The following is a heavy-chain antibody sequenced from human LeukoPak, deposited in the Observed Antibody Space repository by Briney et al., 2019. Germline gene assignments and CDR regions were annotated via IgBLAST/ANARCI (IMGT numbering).Heavy chain of an antibody. D-gene: IGHD5-24*01. CDR3: ARGGQGDGYSADEAFDF. V-gene: IGHV6-1*01. CDR2: TYYRSKWYN. J-gene: IGHJ3*01. CDR1: GDSVSGNSTA. Sequence: PSQTLSLTCAISGDSVSGNSTAYNWIRQSPSRGLEWLGRTYYRSKWYNDYAVSVKSRIIINPDTSQNQLSLQLKSVTPEDTAVYYCARGGQGDGYSADEAFDFWGQGTMVTVSS.